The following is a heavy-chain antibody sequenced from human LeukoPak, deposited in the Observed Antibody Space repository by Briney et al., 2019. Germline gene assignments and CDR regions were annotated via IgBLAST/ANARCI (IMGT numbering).Heavy chain of an antibody. J-gene: IGHJ4*02. CDR1: GYTFTGYY. V-gene: IGHV1-2*04. Sequence: ASVKVSCKASGYTFTGYYMYWVRQAPGQGLEWMGWINSNSGGIHYAQKFQGWVTMTRDTSISTAYMELNRLKSDDTAVYYCARGPAYYGSGSLLEYWGQGTLVTVSS. CDR3: ARGPAYYGSGSLLEY. CDR2: INSNSGGI. D-gene: IGHD3-10*01.